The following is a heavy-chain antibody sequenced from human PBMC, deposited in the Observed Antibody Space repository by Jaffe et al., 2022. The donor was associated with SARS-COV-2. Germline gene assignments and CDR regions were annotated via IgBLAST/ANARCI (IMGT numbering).Heavy chain of an antibody. D-gene: IGHD2-15*01. J-gene: IGHJ5*02. CDR2: IYYSGST. Sequence: QVQLQESGPGLVKPSQTLSLTCTVSGGSISSGGYYWSWIRQHPGKGLEWIGYIYYSGSTYYNPSLKSRVTISVDTSKNQFSLKLSSVTAADTAVYYCARICSGGSCYSIGFSSWGQGTLVTVSS. CDR1: GGSISSGGYY. V-gene: IGHV4-31*03. CDR3: ARICSGGSCYSIGFSS.